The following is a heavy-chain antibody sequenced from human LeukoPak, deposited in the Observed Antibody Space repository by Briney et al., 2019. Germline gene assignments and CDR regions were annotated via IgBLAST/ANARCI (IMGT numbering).Heavy chain of an antibody. V-gene: IGHV3-23*01. D-gene: IGHD6-13*01. J-gene: IGHJ3*02. CDR2: ISGSGGST. CDR3: ATSTIDEYSSRWYPGAFDI. CDR1: GFTFSTYA. Sequence: PGGSLRLSCAASGFTFSTYAMSWVRQAPGKGLEWVSAISGSGGSTYYADSVKGRFTISRDNSKNTLYLQTNSLRAEDTAVYYCATSTIDEYSSRWYPGAFDIWGQGTMVTVSS.